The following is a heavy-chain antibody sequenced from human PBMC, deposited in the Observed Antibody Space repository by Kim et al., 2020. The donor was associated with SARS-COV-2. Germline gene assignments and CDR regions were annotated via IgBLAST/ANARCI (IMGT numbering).Heavy chain of an antibody. Sequence: GGSLRLSCAASGFTFSSYGMHWVRQAPGKGLEWVAVIWYDGSNKYYADSVKGRFTISRDNSKNTLYLQMNSLRAEDTAVYYCASSLTSTDPFDYWGQGTLVTVSS. J-gene: IGHJ4*02. V-gene: IGHV3-33*08. D-gene: IGHD2-15*01. CDR1: GFTFSSYG. CDR3: ASSLTSTDPFDY. CDR2: IWYDGSNK.